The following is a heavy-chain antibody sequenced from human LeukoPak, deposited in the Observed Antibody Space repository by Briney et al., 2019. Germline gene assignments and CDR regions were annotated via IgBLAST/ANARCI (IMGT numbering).Heavy chain of an antibody. CDR2: IYYSGST. J-gene: IGHJ5*02. D-gene: IGHD2-2*01. CDR3: ARQGDCSSTSCYIGWFDP. Sequence: SETLSLTCTVSGGSISSSSYYWGWIRQPPGKGLEWIGSIYYSGSTYYNPSLKSRVTISVDTSKNQFSLELSSVTAADTAVYYCARQGDCSSTSCYIGWFDPWGQGTLVTVSS. CDR1: GGSISSSSYY. V-gene: IGHV4-39*01.